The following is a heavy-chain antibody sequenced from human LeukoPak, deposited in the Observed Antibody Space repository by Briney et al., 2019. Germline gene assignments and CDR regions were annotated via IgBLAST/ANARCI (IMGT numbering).Heavy chain of an antibody. J-gene: IGHJ4*01. Sequence: GGSLRLSCAASGFTFSSYRMNWVRQAPGKGLEWVSSISSSGTYIYYADSMKDRLTISRDNAKNSLYLQVSCLRAEDTAVYYCARGGGSCSPTSCFNNYFDYWGHGTLVTVSS. CDR1: GFTFSSYR. V-gene: IGHV3-21*01. CDR3: ARGGGSCSPTSCFNNYFDY. D-gene: IGHD2-2*01. CDR2: ISSSGTYI.